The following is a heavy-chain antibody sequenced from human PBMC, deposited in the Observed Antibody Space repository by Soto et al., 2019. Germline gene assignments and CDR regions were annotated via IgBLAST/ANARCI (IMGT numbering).Heavy chain of an antibody. Sequence: EVQLVESGGGLVQPGGSLRLSCAASGFTFSSYCMHWVRQAPGKGLVWVSRINNDGRSTRYADSVKSRFTISRDNAKNTLYLQMNSLRAEDAAVYYCVRDVQLQSFDYWGQGTLVTVSS. CDR3: VRDVQLQSFDY. V-gene: IGHV3-74*01. D-gene: IGHD1-1*01. CDR2: INNDGRST. CDR1: GFTFSSYC. J-gene: IGHJ4*02.